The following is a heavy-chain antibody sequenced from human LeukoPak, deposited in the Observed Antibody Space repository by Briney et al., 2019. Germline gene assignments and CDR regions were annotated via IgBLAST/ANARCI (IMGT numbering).Heavy chain of an antibody. J-gene: IGHJ4*02. V-gene: IGHV3-7*01. Sequence: GGSLRLSCVASRFTFNKYYMSWVRQAPGKGLQWVANINPDGSEKYYVDSVKGRFTISRDNAKNSLYLQMNGLRAEDTAVYYCARGSAMVLHRGRRPYYFDYWGQGTLVTVSS. D-gene: IGHD5-18*01. CDR1: RFTFNKYY. CDR2: INPDGSEK. CDR3: ARGSAMVLHRGRRPYYFDY.